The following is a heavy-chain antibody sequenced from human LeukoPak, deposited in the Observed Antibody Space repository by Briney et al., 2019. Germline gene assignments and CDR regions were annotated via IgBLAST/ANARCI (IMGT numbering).Heavy chain of an antibody. V-gene: IGHV3-48*03. CDR1: GFTFSSYE. D-gene: IGHD5-18*01. J-gene: IGHJ4*02. CDR2: ISSSGSTI. CDR3: AKRGAYSPPY. Sequence: PGGSLRLSCAASGFTFSSYEMNWVRQAPGKGLEWVSYISSSGSTIYYADSVKGRFTISRDNAKNSLYLQMNSLRAEDTAVYYCAKRGAYSPPYWGQGTLVTVSS.